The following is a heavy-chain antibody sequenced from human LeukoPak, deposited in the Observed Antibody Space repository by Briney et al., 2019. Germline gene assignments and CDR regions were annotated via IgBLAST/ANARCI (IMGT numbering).Heavy chain of an antibody. CDR1: GFTVSSNY. Sequence: PGGSLRLSCAASGFTVSSNYMSWVRQAPGKGLEWVSVIYSGGYTYYADSVKGRFTISRDNSKNTLYLQMNSLRAEDTAVYYCARVPYYYDRTGYYCFDYWGQGTLVTVSS. J-gene: IGHJ4*02. D-gene: IGHD3-22*01. V-gene: IGHV3-66*01. CDR3: ARVPYYYDRTGYYCFDY. CDR2: IYSGGYT.